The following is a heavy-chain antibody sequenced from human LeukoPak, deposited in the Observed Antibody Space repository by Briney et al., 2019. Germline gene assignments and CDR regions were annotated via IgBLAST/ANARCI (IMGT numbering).Heavy chain of an antibody. Sequence: SSETLSLTCAVYGGSFSSYYWSWIRQPPGKGLEWIGYIYYSGSTNYNPSLKSRVTISVDTSKNQFSLKLTSVTAADTAVYYCASDSGGRRDAFNIWGQGTMVTVSS. CDR3: ASDSGGRRDAFNI. D-gene: IGHD2-8*02. CDR1: GGSFSSYY. V-gene: IGHV4-59*01. CDR2: IYYSGST. J-gene: IGHJ3*02.